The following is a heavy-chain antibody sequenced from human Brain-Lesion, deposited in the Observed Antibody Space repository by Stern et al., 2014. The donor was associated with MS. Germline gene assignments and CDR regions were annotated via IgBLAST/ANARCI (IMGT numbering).Heavy chain of an antibody. CDR3: ARDKEDTNMAFRYFDN. V-gene: IGHV4-61*02. Sequence: QLEESGPGLVKPSQTLSLTCTVSGGSVGSGSYDWSWIRQPAGKGLEWIGRIYTTGSTYYNPSLKSRVSISIDTSKNQFSLKLPSVTAADTAVYYCARDKEDTNMAFRYFDNWGQGTLVTVSS. D-gene: IGHD5-18*01. CDR2: IYTTGST. CDR1: GGSVGSGSYD. J-gene: IGHJ4*02.